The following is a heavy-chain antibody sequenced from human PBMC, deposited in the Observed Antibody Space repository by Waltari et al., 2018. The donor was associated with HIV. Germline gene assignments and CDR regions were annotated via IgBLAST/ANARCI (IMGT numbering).Heavy chain of an antibody. CDR1: GFTFNNYG. Sequence: QVQLVQSGGGVGQPGRSLRLSCAAAGFTFNNYGLPWVRQAPGKGLEWVAVIWYDGSNKYYADSVKGRFTISRDNSKNTLYLQMNTLRVEDTAVYYCARISVTYCGGDCSYFDYWGQGTLVTVSS. V-gene: IGHV3-33*01. CDR2: IWYDGSNK. CDR3: ARISVTYCGGDCSYFDY. J-gene: IGHJ4*02. D-gene: IGHD2-21*02.